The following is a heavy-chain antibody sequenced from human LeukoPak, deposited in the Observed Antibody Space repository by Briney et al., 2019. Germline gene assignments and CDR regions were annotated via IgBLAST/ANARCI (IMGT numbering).Heavy chain of an antibody. CDR3: AKDYSRAAAAQDY. Sequence: GGSLRLSCAASGFTFSSYGMHWVRQAPGKGLEWVAFIRYDGSNKYYADSVKGRFTISRDNSKNTLYLQMNSLRAEDTAVYYCAKDYSRAAAAQDYWGQGTLVTVSS. CDR2: IRYDGSNK. J-gene: IGHJ4*02. CDR1: GFTFSSYG. V-gene: IGHV3-30*02. D-gene: IGHD6-13*01.